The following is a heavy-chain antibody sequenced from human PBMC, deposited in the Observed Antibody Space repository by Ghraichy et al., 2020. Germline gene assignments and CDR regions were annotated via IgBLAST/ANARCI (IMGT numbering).Heavy chain of an antibody. J-gene: IGHJ4*02. CDR3: ARHRHDSSGYYSDY. D-gene: IGHD3-22*01. Sequence: QKVSCKGSGYTFSSYWIGWVRQMPGKGLEWMGIIYPGDSDTRYSPSFQGQVTISADKSTSTAYLQWSSLQASDTAMYYCARHRHDSSGYYSDYWGQGTLVTVSS. CDR2: IYPGDSDT. CDR1: GYTFSSYW. V-gene: IGHV5-51*01.